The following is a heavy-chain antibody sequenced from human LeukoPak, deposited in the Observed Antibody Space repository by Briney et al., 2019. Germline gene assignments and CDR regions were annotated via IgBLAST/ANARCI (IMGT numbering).Heavy chain of an antibody. Sequence: GGSLRLSCAASGFTFSSFEMNWVRQAPGKGLEWVSYISSSGSTIYYADSVRGRFTISRDNAKNSLYLQMNSLRAEDTAVYCCAREPSSTRPWGQGTLVTVSS. CDR3: AREPSSTRP. CDR2: ISSSGSTI. D-gene: IGHD2-2*01. CDR1: GFTFSSFE. J-gene: IGHJ5*02. V-gene: IGHV3-48*03.